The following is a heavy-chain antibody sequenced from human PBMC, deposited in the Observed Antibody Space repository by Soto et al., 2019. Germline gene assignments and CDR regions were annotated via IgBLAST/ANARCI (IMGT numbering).Heavy chain of an antibody. V-gene: IGHV1-46*01. Sequence: ASVKVSCKASGYTFTSYYMHWVRQAPGQGLEWVGIINPSGGSTSYAQKFQGRVTMTRDTSTSTVYMELRSLRSEDTAVYYCARGRYGDYAAYYYGMDVWGQGTTVTVSS. CDR1: GYTFTSYY. CDR3: ARGRYGDYAAYYYGMDV. D-gene: IGHD4-17*01. CDR2: INPSGGST. J-gene: IGHJ6*02.